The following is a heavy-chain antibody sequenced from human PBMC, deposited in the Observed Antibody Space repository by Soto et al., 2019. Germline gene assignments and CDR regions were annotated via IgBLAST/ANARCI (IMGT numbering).Heavy chain of an antibody. CDR2: INHSGST. CDR1: GGSFSGYY. V-gene: IGHV4-34*01. CDR3: ARRSNCSGGSCYHDAFDI. Sequence: SETLSLTCAVYGGSFSGYYWSWIRQPPGKGLEWIGEINHSGSTNYNPSLKSRVTISVDTSKNQFSLKLSSVTAADTAVYYCARRSNCSGGSCYHDAFDIWGQGTMVTVSS. D-gene: IGHD2-15*01. J-gene: IGHJ3*02.